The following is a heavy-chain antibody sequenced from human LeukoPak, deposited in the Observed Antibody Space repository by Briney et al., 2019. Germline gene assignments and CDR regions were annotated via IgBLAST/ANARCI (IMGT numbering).Heavy chain of an antibody. V-gene: IGHV3-23*01. CDR1: GFAFSSSA. CDR2: ISGSDGST. Sequence: GGSPRLSCAASGFAFSSSAMSWVRQAPGKGLEWVSVISGSDGSTYYADSVKGRFTISRDGSKNTLYLQMDSLRAEDTAIYYCARSVRYWGQGTLVTVSS. J-gene: IGHJ4*02. D-gene: IGHD4-17*01. CDR3: ARSVRY.